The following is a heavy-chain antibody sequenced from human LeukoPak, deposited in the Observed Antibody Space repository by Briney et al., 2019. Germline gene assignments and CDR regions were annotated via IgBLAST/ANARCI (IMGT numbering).Heavy chain of an antibody. Sequence: GGSLRLSCAASGFTVSSNYMSWVRQAPGKGLEWVSLIYSGGSTYYADSVKGRFTISRDNPKNTLYLQMKSLRAEDTAVYYCASRDKGYYYGMDVWGQGTTVTVSS. V-gene: IGHV3-66*01. CDR2: IYSGGST. J-gene: IGHJ6*02. D-gene: IGHD5-24*01. CDR3: ASRDKGYYYGMDV. CDR1: GFTVSSNY.